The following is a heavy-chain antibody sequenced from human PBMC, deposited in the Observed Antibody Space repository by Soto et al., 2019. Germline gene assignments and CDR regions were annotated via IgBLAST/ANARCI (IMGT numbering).Heavy chain of an antibody. D-gene: IGHD2-15*01. CDR3: ARDLSIVVVAAHYYYYYGMDV. CDR2: INPSGGST. Sequence: ASVKVSCKASGYTFTIYYMHWVRQAPGQGLEWMGIINPSGGSTSYAQKFQGRVTMTRDTSTSTVYMELSSLRSEDTAVYYCARDLSIVVVAAHYYYYYGMDVWGQGTTVTVSS. V-gene: IGHV1-46*01. J-gene: IGHJ6*02. CDR1: GYTFTIYY.